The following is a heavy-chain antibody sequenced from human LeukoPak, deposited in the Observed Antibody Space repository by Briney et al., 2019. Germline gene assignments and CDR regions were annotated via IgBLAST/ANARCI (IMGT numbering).Heavy chain of an antibody. Sequence: GGSLRLSCAASGFTFSSYGMNWVRQAPGKGLEWVSSISSSSSYIYYADSVKGRFTISRDNAKNSLYLQMNSLRAEDTAVYYCARNYDSSGYYFDAFGIWGQGTMVTVSS. CDR1: GFTFSSYG. CDR2: ISSSSSYI. V-gene: IGHV3-21*01. CDR3: ARNYDSSGYYFDAFGI. J-gene: IGHJ3*02. D-gene: IGHD3-22*01.